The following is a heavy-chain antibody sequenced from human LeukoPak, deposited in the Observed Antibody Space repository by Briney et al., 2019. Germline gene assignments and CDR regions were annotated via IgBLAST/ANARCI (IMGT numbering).Heavy chain of an antibody. CDR2: IRYDGSNK. V-gene: IGHV3-30*02. D-gene: IGHD1-1*01. CDR3: ARHISSGGTYAHFDY. J-gene: IGHJ4*02. CDR1: GFTFSSYG. Sequence: PGGSLRLSCAASGFTFSSYGMHWVRQAPGKGLEWVAFIRYDGSNKYYADSVKGRFTISRDNSKNTLYLQMNSLRAEDTAVYYCARHISSGGTYAHFDYWGREPWSPSPQ.